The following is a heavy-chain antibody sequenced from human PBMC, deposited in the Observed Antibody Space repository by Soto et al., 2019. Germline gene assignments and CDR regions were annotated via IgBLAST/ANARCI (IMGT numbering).Heavy chain of an antibody. Sequence: GGSLRLSCEASGFTFNDYSMDWVRQAPEKGLEGVSSISSSGTYIYYADSVKGLFAISRDNANNVMYMQLDTLRAEDTAVYYCVSAGHVFGVHHYGMYLWGQETTVIVSS. CDR2: ISSSGTYI. J-gene: IGHJ6*02. V-gene: IGHV3-21*01. D-gene: IGHD3-10*01. CDR1: GFTFNDYS. CDR3: VSAGHVFGVHHYGMYL.